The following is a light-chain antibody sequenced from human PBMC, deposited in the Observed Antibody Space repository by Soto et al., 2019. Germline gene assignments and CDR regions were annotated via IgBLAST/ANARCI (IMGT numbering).Light chain of an antibody. J-gene: IGLJ3*02. CDR2: SSN. CDR3: AARDDTLKGAV. CDR1: SSNVGSNT. V-gene: IGLV1-44*01. Sequence: QSVLTQPPSVSGTPGQRVTISCSGSSSNVGSNTVNWYQQLPGTAPKLLIYSSNQRPSGVPERFSGSKSGTSASLAISGLQSEDEADYYCAARDDTLKGAVFGGGTKLTVL.